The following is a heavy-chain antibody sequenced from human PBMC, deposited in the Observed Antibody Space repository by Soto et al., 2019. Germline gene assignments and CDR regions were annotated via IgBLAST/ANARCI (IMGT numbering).Heavy chain of an antibody. CDR1: GFTFSSYA. Sequence: GGSLRLSCAASGFTFSSYAMSWVRQAPGKGLEWVSAISGSGGSTYYADSVKGRFTISRDNSKNTLYLQMNSLRAEDTAVYYCAKNSGYDDYYYYGMDVWGQGTTVTVS. D-gene: IGHD5-12*01. CDR2: ISGSGGST. J-gene: IGHJ6*02. V-gene: IGHV3-23*01. CDR3: AKNSGYDDYYYYGMDV.